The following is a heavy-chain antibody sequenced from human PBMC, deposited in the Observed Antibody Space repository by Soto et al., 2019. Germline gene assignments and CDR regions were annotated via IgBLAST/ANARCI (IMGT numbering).Heavy chain of an antibody. Sequence: EVQISESGGSLVQPGGSLRLSCAASGFTFSSAAMNWVRQAPGKGLEWVSIISGTDTRTYYADSVKGRFTISRDNSKNTLYLDMNSLRAEDTAVYYCAKSLDIHYKNWFDPWGQGTLVTVSS. CDR2: ISGTDTRT. CDR3: AKSLDIHYKNWFDP. CDR1: GFTFSSAA. D-gene: IGHD4-4*01. J-gene: IGHJ5*02. V-gene: IGHV3-23*01.